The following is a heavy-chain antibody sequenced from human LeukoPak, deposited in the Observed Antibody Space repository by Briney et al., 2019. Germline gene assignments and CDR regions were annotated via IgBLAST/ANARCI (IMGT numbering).Heavy chain of an antibody. V-gene: IGHV4-4*07. Sequence: GSLRLSCAASGFTFSSYGMSWIRQPAGKGLEWIGRIYTSGSTNYNPSLKSRVTMSVDTSKNQFSLKLSSVTAADTAVYYCASAPVSSYDYVWGSYRYDAFDIWGQGTMVTVSS. J-gene: IGHJ3*02. CDR2: IYTSGST. CDR3: ASAPVSSYDYVWGSYRYDAFDI. CDR1: GFTFSSYG. D-gene: IGHD3-16*02.